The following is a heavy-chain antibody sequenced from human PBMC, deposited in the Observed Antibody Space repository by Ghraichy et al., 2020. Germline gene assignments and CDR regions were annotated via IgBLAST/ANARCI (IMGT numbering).Heavy chain of an antibody. Sequence: GGSLRLSCAASGFTVSSNYMSWVRQAPGKGLEWVSVIYSGGSTYYADSVKGRFTISRDNSKNTLYLQMNSLRAEDTAVYYCASAYYDFWSGYYFYWGQGTLVTVSS. CDR3: ASAYYDFWSGYYFY. CDR1: GFTVSSNY. CDR2: IYSGGST. D-gene: IGHD3-3*01. J-gene: IGHJ4*02. V-gene: IGHV3-53*01.